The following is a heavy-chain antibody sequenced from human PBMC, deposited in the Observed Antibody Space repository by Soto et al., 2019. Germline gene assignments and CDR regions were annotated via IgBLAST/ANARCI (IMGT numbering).Heavy chain of an antibody. CDR3: TRPRYDGSGTPFDH. CDR1: GFTFSSYW. V-gene: IGHV3-74*01. D-gene: IGHD3-22*01. CDR2: INSDGSST. J-gene: IGHJ4*02. Sequence: EVQLVESGGGLVQPGGSLRLSCVASGFTFSSYWMHWVRQAPGKGLVWVSRINSDGSSTTYADSVKGRFIISRDNAKNTLYLQMNRLRAEDTAVYYCTRPRYDGSGTPFDHWGQGTLVTVSS.